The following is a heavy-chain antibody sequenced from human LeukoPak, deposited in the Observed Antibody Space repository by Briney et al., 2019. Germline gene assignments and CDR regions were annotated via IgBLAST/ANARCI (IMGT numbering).Heavy chain of an antibody. CDR2: IYYSGST. CDR1: GGSVSSGGYY. V-gene: IGHV4-31*03. D-gene: IGHD6-13*01. Sequence: SETLSLTCTVSGGSVSSGGYYWSWIRQHPGKGLEWIGYIYYSGSTYYNPSLKSRVTISVDTSKNQFSLKLSSVTAADTAIYYCARGSTGYSSTWYNYWGQGTLVTVSS. CDR3: ARGSTGYSSTWYNY. J-gene: IGHJ4*02.